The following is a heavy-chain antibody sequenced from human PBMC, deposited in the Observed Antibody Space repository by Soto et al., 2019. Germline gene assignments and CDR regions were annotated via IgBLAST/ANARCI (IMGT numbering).Heavy chain of an antibody. D-gene: IGHD6-19*01. CDR2: SGTSGDT. CDR1: GFTFSSYA. J-gene: IGHJ4*02. Sequence: TGGSLRLSCAASGFTFSSYAMSWVRQAPGKGLEWVSSSGTSGDTYYADSVKGRFTISRDNSKNTLYLQMNSLRAEDTAVYYCARKSGQWLPYFDYWGQGTLVTVSS. V-gene: IGHV3-23*01. CDR3: ARKSGQWLPYFDY.